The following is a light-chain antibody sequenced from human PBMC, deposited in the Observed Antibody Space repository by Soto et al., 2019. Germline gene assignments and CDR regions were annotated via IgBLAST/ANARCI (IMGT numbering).Light chain of an antibody. CDR3: SSYTSSSTLVV. CDR1: SSDVGGYNY. J-gene: IGLJ2*01. CDR2: DVS. Sequence: QSALTQPASVSGSPGQSITISCTGTSSDVGGYNYVSWYQQHPGKAPKLMIYDVSNRPSGVSNRFYGSKSGNTASLTIAGLQAEDGADYYCSSYTSSSTLVVFGGGTKLTVL. V-gene: IGLV2-14*01.